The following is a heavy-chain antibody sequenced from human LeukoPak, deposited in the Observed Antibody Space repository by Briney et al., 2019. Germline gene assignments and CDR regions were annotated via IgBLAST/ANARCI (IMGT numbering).Heavy chain of an antibody. CDR3: AKGIRDGWYGSGLDY. Sequence: GGSLRLSCAASGFSFSSYAMNWVRQAPGKGLEWVSTISGSGGSTYYGDSVKGRFTISRDNSMNTLYLQMNSLRAEDTAVYYCAKGIRDGWYGSGLDYWGQGTLVTVSS. V-gene: IGHV3-23*01. CDR2: ISGSGGST. D-gene: IGHD3-10*01. J-gene: IGHJ4*02. CDR1: GFSFSSYA.